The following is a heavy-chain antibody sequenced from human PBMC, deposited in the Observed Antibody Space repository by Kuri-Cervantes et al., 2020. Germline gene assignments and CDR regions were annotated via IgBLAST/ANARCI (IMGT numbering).Heavy chain of an antibody. D-gene: IGHD3-10*01. V-gene: IGHV4-4*02. J-gene: IGHJ4*02. CDR3: AREGVRGAFDY. CDR1: GGSTSSSNW. CDR2: SYHSGST. Sequence: SGTLSLTCAVSGGSTSSSNWWSWVRQPPGKGLEWIVKSYHSGSTNYNPSLKSRVTISVDKSKNQFSQKLSSVTAADTAVYYCAREGVRGAFDYWGQGTLVTVSS.